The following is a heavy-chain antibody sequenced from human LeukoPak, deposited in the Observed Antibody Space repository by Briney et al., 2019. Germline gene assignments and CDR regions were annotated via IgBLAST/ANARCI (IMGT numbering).Heavy chain of an antibody. D-gene: IGHD3-22*01. CDR3: ARDGTHYYDSSGYPNWFDP. Sequence: PGGSLRLSCAASGFTFSSYAMSWVRQAPGKGLERVSSITSSSDYIYYADSVKGSFTISRDNAKNSLYLQMNSLRAEETAVYYCARDGTHYYDSSGYPNWFDPWGQGTLVTVSS. V-gene: IGHV3-21*01. J-gene: IGHJ5*02. CDR1: GFTFSSYA. CDR2: ITSSSDYI.